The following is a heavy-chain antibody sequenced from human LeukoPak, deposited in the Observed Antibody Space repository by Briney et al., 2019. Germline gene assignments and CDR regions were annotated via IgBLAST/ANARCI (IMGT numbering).Heavy chain of an antibody. CDR1: GYTFTSYG. Sequence: GASVKVSCKASGYTFTSYGISWVRQAPGQGLEWMGWISAYNGNTKHAQRFQGRVTMTSDTSTSTAYMELRSLKSDDTAMYYCARIRMVYAWRDAFDIWGQGTMVTVSS. D-gene: IGHD2-8*01. V-gene: IGHV1-18*01. CDR3: ARIRMVYAWRDAFDI. CDR2: ISAYNGNT. J-gene: IGHJ3*02.